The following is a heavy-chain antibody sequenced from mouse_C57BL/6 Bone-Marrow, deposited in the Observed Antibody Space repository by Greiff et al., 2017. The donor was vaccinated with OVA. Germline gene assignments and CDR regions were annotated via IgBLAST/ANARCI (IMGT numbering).Heavy chain of an antibody. D-gene: IGHD1-1*01. CDR1: GYTFTSYW. V-gene: IGHV1-64*01. CDR3: ANLITTVVAHWYFDV. CDR2: IHPNSGST. J-gene: IGHJ1*03. Sequence: QVQLQQSGAELVKPGASVKLSCKASGYTFTSYWMHWVKQRPGQGLEWIGMIHPNSGSTNYNEKFKSKATLTVDKSSSTAYMQLSSLTSEDSAVYYCANLITTVVAHWYFDVWGTGTTVTVSS.